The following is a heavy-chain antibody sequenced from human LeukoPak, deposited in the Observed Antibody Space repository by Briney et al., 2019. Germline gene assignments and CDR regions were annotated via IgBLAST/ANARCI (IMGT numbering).Heavy chain of an antibody. CDR1: GFTFSSYA. D-gene: IGHD4-17*01. J-gene: IGHJ2*01. Sequence: GRSLRLSCAASGFTFSSYAMHWVRQAPGKGLEWVANIKQDGSEKYYVDSVKGRFTISRDNAKNSLYLQMNSLRAEDTAVYYCARYYGDYDYWYFDLWGRGTLVTVSS. CDR2: IKQDGSEK. V-gene: IGHV3-7*01. CDR3: ARYYGDYDYWYFDL.